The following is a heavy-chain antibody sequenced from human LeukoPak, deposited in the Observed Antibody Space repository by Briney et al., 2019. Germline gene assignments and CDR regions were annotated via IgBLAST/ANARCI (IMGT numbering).Heavy chain of an antibody. CDR3: AREDYYYASGY. D-gene: IGHD3-10*01. V-gene: IGHV3-11*04. Sequence: GGSLRLSCAASGFTFSDYYMSWIRQAPGKGLEWVSYISGSGTTIYYADSVKGRFTVSRDNAKNSLSLQVNSLRAEDTAVYYCAREDYYYASGYRGQGTLVTVSS. J-gene: IGHJ4*02. CDR2: ISGSGTTI. CDR1: GFTFSDYY.